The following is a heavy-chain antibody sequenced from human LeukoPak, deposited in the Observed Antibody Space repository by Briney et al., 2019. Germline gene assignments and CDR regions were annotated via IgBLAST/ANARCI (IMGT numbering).Heavy chain of an antibody. CDR3: ARWYSSSCLDY. Sequence: EAAVKVSCKATVYTFTGYHMHWVRQAPGQVLEWMGWINPNSGGTNYAQKFQGRVTMTRDTPISTAYMELSRLRSDDAAVYYCARWYSSSCLDYWGQGTLVTVSS. J-gene: IGHJ4*02. CDR1: VYTFTGYH. V-gene: IGHV1-2*02. CDR2: INPNSGGT. D-gene: IGHD6-13*01.